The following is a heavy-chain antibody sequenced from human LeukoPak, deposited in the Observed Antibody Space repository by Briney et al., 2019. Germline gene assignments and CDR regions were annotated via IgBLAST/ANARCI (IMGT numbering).Heavy chain of an antibody. CDR1: GFTFSSYA. J-gene: IGHJ4*02. CDR2: ISGSDST. Sequence: GVSLRLSCAASGFTFSSYAMSWVRQAPGKGLEWVSAISGSDSTYYADSVKGRFTISRDNSKNMLYLQMNSLRAEDTAIYYCAKGVRFLDWWILDYWGQGSLVTVSS. CDR3: AKGVRFLDWWILDY. V-gene: IGHV3-23*01. D-gene: IGHD3-9*01.